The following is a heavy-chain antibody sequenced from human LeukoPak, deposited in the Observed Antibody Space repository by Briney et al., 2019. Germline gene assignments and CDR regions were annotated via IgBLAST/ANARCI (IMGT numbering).Heavy chain of an antibody. Sequence: SETLSLTFTVSGGSISSYYWSWIRQPPGKGLEWIGYIYYSGSTNYNPSLKSRVTISVDTSKNQFSLKLSSVTAADTAVYYCARGDGYTFDYWGQGTLVTVSS. J-gene: IGHJ4*02. CDR3: ARGDGYTFDY. CDR2: IYYSGST. V-gene: IGHV4-59*01. CDR1: GGSISSYY. D-gene: IGHD5-24*01.